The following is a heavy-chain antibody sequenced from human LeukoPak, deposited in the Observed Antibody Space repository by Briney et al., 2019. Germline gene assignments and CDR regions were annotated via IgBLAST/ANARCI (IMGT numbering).Heavy chain of an antibody. CDR2: INHSGSI. CDR3: ASSYYYGSGSYRPFYFDY. D-gene: IGHD3-10*01. CDR1: GEPFSGYY. J-gene: IGHJ4*02. V-gene: IGHV4-34*01. Sequence: SETLSLTCAVYGEPFSGYYWSWIRQPPGKGLEWIGEINHSGSINYNPSLKSRVTVSVDTSKNQFSLKLSSVTAADTAVYYCASSYYYGSGSYRPFYFDYWGQGTLVTVSS.